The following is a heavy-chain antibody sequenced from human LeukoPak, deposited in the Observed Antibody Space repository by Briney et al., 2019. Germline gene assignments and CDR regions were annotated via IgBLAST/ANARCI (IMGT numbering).Heavy chain of an antibody. CDR2: INREGSST. D-gene: IGHD2-8*01. J-gene: IGHJ4*02. CDR1: GFTFSSYW. CDR3: ATSRTFDY. V-gene: IGHV3-74*01. Sequence: GGSLRLSCAASGFTFSSYWMHWVRQSPGKGLVWVSRINREGSSTNYAGSVKGRFTICRDNAQHTVSLQMNRLRAEDTAVYYCATSRTFDYWGQGTLVTVSS.